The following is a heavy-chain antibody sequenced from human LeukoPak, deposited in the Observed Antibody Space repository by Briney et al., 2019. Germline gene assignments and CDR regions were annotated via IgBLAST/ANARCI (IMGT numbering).Heavy chain of an antibody. Sequence: AAVKVSCKPSGYTFTGYTMHWVRQAPGPGLERRGWINPNSGGTNYAQTFQCRVTMTRDTSISTAYMELSRLGSDDTAVDYCARLSVSYNGVDYWGQGTLVTVSS. J-gene: IGHJ4*02. V-gene: IGHV1-2*02. CDR3: ARLSVSYNGVDY. CDR1: GYTFTGYT. CDR2: INPNSGGT. D-gene: IGHD1-26*01.